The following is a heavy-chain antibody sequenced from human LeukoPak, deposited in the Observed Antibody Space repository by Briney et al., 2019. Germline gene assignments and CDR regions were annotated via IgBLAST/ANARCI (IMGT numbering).Heavy chain of an antibody. CDR1: GGSISSYY. V-gene: IGHV4-59*01. CDR2: IYYSGST. CDR3: ASLDYYGSGSYGDY. Sequence: SETLSLTCTVSGGSISSYYWSWIRQPPGKGLEWIGYIYYSGSTNYNPSLKSRVTISVDTSKNQFSLKLSSVTAADTAVYHCASLDYYGSGSYGDYWGQGTLVTVSS. D-gene: IGHD3-10*01. J-gene: IGHJ4*02.